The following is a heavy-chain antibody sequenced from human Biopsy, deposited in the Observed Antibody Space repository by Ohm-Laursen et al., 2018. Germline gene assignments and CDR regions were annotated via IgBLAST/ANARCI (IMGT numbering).Heavy chain of an antibody. CDR3: ARDYDTSGYYYVS. D-gene: IGHD3-22*01. J-gene: IGHJ5*02. V-gene: IGHV4-39*01. Sequence: SDTLSLTCIVSGGSISNNNYYWGWIRQPPGKGLEWIGSIFYRGSTHYKPSLKSRVNISVDTSKNQFSLKLNSVTVADTAVYYCARDYDTSGYYYVSWGQGTLVTVSS. CDR2: IFYRGST. CDR1: GGSISNNNYY.